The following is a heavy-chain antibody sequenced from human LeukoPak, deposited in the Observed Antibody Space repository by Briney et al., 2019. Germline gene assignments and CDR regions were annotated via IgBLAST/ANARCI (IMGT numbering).Heavy chain of an antibody. CDR2: INPNSGGT. V-gene: IGHV1-2*02. CDR1: GYTFTGYY. J-gene: IGHJ6*02. Sequence: ASVKVSCKASGYTFTGYYMHWVQQAPGQGLEWMGWINPNSGGTNYAQKFQGRVTMTRDTSISTAYMELSRLRSDDTAVYYCARDYNFDYYGSGHAGYYYGMDVWGQGTTVTVSS. D-gene: IGHD3-10*01. CDR3: ARDYNFDYYGSGHAGYYYGMDV.